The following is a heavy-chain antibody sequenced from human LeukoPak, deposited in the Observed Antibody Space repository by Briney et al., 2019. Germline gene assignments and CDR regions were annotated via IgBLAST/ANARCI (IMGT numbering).Heavy chain of an antibody. CDR3: GRHGGATMVRGVLVDAFDI. Sequence: SETLSLTCTVSGASISSYYWSWIRQPPGKGLEWIGDVFHSGSTNYNPSLKSRVTISVDRTKNQLSLNLNSVTAADTAVYYCGRHGGATMVRGVLVDAFDIWGQGTMVTVSS. V-gene: IGHV4-59*08. J-gene: IGHJ3*02. CDR2: VFHSGST. D-gene: IGHD3-10*01. CDR1: GASISSYY.